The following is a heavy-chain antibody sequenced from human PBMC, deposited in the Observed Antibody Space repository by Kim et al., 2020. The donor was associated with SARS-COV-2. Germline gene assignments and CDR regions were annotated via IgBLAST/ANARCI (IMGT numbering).Heavy chain of an antibody. D-gene: IGHD3-10*01. Sequence: YSPSFQGHVTISADKSISTAYLQWSSLKASDTAMYYCARSPGGWFGESNYWGQGTLVTVSS. V-gene: IGHV5-10-1*01. J-gene: IGHJ4*02. CDR3: ARSPGGWFGESNY.